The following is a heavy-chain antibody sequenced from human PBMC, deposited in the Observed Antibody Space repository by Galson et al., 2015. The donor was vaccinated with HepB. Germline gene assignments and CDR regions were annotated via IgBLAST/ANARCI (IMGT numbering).Heavy chain of an antibody. J-gene: IGHJ4*02. V-gene: IGHV3-64D*06. D-gene: IGHD6-13*01. CDR3: VKAGSSWHPTGIDY. CDR2: ISSNGGST. Sequence: SLRLSCAASGFTFSSYAMHWVRQAPGKGLEYVSAISSNGGSTYYADSVKGRFTISRDNSKNTLYLQMSSLRAEDTAVYYCVKAGSSWHPTGIDYWGQGTLVTVSS. CDR1: GFTFSSYA.